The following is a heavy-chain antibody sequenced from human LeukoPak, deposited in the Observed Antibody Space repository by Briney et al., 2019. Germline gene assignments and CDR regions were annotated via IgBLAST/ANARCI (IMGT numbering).Heavy chain of an antibody. CDR1: GFTFSSYS. CDR2: ISSSSSTI. J-gene: IGHJ4*02. D-gene: IGHD3-16*02. V-gene: IGHV3-48*04. CDR3: ARDPPGYYDYVWGSYRSYYFDY. Sequence: PGGSLRLSCAASGFTFSSYSMNWVRQAPGKGLEWVSYISSSSSTIYYADSVKGRFTISRDNAKNSLYLQMNSLRAEDTAVYYCARDPPGYYDYVWGSYRSYYFDYWGQGTLVTVSS.